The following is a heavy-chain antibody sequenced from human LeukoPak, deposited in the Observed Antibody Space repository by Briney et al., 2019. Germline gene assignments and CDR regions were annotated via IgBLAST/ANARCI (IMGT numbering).Heavy chain of an antibody. CDR3: ARVFSSGWAAEYFQH. CDR2: ITSSSSYI. J-gene: IGHJ1*01. Sequence: PGGSLRLSCAASGFTFSSYSMNWVRQAPGRGLEWVSSITSSSSYIYYADSVKGRFTISRDNAKNSLYLQMNRLRAEDTAVYYCARVFSSGWAAEYFQHWGQGTLVTVSS. V-gene: IGHV3-21*01. D-gene: IGHD6-19*01. CDR1: GFTFSSYS.